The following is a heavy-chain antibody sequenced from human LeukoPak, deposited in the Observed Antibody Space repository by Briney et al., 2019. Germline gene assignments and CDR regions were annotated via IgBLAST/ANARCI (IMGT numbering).Heavy chain of an antibody. V-gene: IGHV3-23*01. J-gene: IGHJ4*02. CDR3: AKGSSFYGAYSDY. Sequence: QPGGSLRLSCAASGFTFSNYAMTWVRQAPGKGLEWVSVFSGSSGSTYYADSVKGRFTISRDNSKNTLYLRMDSLRAEDTAVYYCAKGSSFYGAYSDYWGQGTLVTVSS. CDR2: FSGSSGST. CDR1: GFTFSNYA. D-gene: IGHD4-17*01.